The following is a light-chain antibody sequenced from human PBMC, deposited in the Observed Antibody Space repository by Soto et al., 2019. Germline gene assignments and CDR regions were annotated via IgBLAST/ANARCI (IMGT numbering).Light chain of an antibody. V-gene: IGKV3-20*01. CDR2: DAS. CDR3: QQYGGSPRT. J-gene: IGKJ1*01. Sequence: EIVLTQSPGTLSLSPGERGTLSCRASQSVSSGYLAWYQQKPGQAPRLLIYDASSRATGIPDRFSSSGSGTDFTLTISRLEPEDFAVYYCQQYGGSPRTFGQGTKVDIK. CDR1: QSVSSGY.